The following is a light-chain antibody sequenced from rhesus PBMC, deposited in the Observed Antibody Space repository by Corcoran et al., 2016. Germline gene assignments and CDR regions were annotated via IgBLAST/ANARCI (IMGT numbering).Light chain of an antibody. V-gene: IGLV2-13*02. CDR3: SSYASSSAYYI. J-gene: IGLJ1*01. CDR1: SSDIGGYNR. Sequence: QAALTQSPSVSGSPGQSVTISCTGTSSDIGGYNRVSWYQQHPGKAPKLMIYEVSKRPSGVSDRFSGSKSGNTASLTISGLQAEDEADDYCSSYASSSAYYIFGAGTRLTVL. CDR2: EVS.